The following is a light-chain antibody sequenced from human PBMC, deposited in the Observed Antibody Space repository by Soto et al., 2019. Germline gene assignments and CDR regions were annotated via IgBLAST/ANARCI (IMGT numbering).Light chain of an antibody. V-gene: IGKV3-11*01. J-gene: IGKJ4*01. Sequence: EIILTQSPGALSLSAGEGATLRCSASESISSSYLAWYQQRPGQPPRLLIFSTSTRAAGTSPRFSGSGSGTDFTLTISSLEPEYFAVYYCQQRSNWFLTFGGGTKVDIK. CDR2: STS. CDR3: QQRSNWFLT. CDR1: ESISSSY.